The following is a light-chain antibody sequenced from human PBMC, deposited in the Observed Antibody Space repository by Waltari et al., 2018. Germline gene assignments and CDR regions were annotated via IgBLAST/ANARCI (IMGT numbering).Light chain of an antibody. CDR1: SLRLYY. Sequence: SSELTQDPGLSVASRQTVRVPSHGDSLRLYYASWCRQKPGQAPVLLIYGKNNWPSGIPDRFSASSSGETASLTITGAQAEDEAYYYCTSRDISGDVVFGGGTKLTVL. J-gene: IGLJ2*01. CDR2: GKN. CDR3: TSRDISGDVV. V-gene: IGLV3-19*01.